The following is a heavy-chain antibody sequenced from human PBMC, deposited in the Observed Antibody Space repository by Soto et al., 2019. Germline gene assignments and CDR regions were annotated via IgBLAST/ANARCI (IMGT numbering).Heavy chain of an antibody. D-gene: IGHD5-18*01. CDR2: IGINGGNT. V-gene: IGHV3-64*01. Sequence: EVQLVESGGGLVQPGGSLTLSCVASGFTFSGYVMYWVRQTPGKGLEYVSGIGINGGNTDYANSVKGRFTISRDNSKNTLYLQMGSLRVEDMGVYYCARAGDTAMVIINWFDPWGQGTLVTVSS. J-gene: IGHJ5*02. CDR1: GFTFSGYV. CDR3: ARAGDTAMVIINWFDP.